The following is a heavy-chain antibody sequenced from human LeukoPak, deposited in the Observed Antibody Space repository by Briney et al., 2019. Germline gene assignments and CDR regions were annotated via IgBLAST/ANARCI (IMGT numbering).Heavy chain of an antibody. CDR2: IYTSGST. CDR1: GGSISSYY. V-gene: IGHV4-4*07. J-gene: IGHJ6*02. D-gene: IGHD2-2*01. Sequence: PSGTLSLTCTVSGGSISSYYWSWIRQPAGKGLEWIGRIYTSGSTNYNPSLKSRVTMSVDTSKNQFSLKLSSVTAADTAVYYCARDLRCSSTSCRYYYYYGMDVWGQGTTVTVSS. CDR3: ARDLRCSSTSCRYYYYYGMDV.